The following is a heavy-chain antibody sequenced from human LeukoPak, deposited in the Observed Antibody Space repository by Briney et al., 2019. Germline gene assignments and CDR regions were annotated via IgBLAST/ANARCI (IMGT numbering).Heavy chain of an antibody. CDR2: ISSYGGST. CDR3: AKDSPSVAATPHDY. D-gene: IGHD2-15*01. J-gene: IGHJ4*02. V-gene: IGHV3-23*01. CDR1: GFTFSDYA. Sequence: GESLRLSCAASGFTFSDYAMSWVRQAPGKGLDWVSTISSYGGSTYYADSVKGRFTISRENSKNTLYLQMNSLRAQDTAVYFCAKDSPSVAATPHDYWGQGALVTVSS.